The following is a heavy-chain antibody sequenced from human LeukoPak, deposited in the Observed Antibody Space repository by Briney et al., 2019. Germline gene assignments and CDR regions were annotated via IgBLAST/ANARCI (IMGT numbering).Heavy chain of an antibody. CDR2: ISSSSSTI. CDR1: GFTFSSYS. J-gene: IGHJ5*02. CDR3: AKEFITMVRGVIVAWFDP. D-gene: IGHD3-10*01. V-gene: IGHV3-48*01. Sequence: GGSLRLSCAASGFTFSSYSMNWVRQAPGKGLEWVSHISSSSSTIYYADSVKGRFTISRDNSKNTLYLQMNSLRAEDTAVYYCAKEFITMVRGVIVAWFDPWGQGTLVTVSS.